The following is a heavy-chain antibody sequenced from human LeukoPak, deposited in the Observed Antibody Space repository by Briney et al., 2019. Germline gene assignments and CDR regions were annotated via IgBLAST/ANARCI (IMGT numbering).Heavy chain of an antibody. J-gene: IGHJ4*02. V-gene: IGHV1-2*02. CDR3: ARGQPSIAAAGTGDY. D-gene: IGHD6-13*01. Sequence: GASVRVPYMASGYTFTGYNMHWVRRAPGQGLEWMGWINPNSGGTNYAQKFQGRVTMTRDTSISTAYMELSRLRSDDTAVYYCARGQPSIAAAGTGDYWGQGTGVSVSS. CDR1: GYTFTGYN. CDR2: INPNSGGT.